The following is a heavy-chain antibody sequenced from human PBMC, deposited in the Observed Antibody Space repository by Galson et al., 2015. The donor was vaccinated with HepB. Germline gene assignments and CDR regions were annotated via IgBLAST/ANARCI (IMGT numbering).Heavy chain of an antibody. CDR3: ARGTGLVRGVIDY. CDR1: GYSISSGYY. D-gene: IGHD3-10*01. CDR2: IYHSGTT. V-gene: IGHV4-38-2*02. Sequence: SETLSLTCTVSGYSISSGYYWGWIRQPPGKGLEWIGTIYHSGTTYYNPSLKSRVTISIDTSKNQFSLKLTSVTAADTAVYYCARGTGLVRGVIDYWGQGTPVTVSS. J-gene: IGHJ4*02.